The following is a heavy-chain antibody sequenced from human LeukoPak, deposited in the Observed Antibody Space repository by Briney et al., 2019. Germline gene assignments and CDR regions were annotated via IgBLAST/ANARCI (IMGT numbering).Heavy chain of an antibody. Sequence: RRSLRLSCAASGLTFRNYVMHWGRQAPGKGLEWVAGISQDGSTQYYADSVKCRFTMSRDNSKNTVHLQMNSLRAEDTALYYCARENSAFDIWGHGTMVTVSS. CDR1: GLTFRNYV. CDR2: ISQDGSTQ. V-gene: IGHV3-30*04. J-gene: IGHJ3*02. D-gene: IGHD4-23*01. CDR3: ARENSAFDI.